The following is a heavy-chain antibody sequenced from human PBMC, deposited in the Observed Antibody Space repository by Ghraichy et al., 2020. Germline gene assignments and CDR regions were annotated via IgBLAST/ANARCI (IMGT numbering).Heavy chain of an antibody. CDR3: ARDLVCSGGSCTGGYYYGMDV. J-gene: IGHJ6*02. Sequence: ASVKVSCKASGYTFTGYYMHWVRQAPGQGLEWMGWINPNSDGTNYAQKFQGRVTMTRDTSISTAYMELSRLRSDDTAVYYCARDLVCSGGSCTGGYYYGMDVWGQGTTVTVSS. V-gene: IGHV1-2*02. D-gene: IGHD2-15*01. CDR2: INPNSDGT. CDR1: GYTFTGYY.